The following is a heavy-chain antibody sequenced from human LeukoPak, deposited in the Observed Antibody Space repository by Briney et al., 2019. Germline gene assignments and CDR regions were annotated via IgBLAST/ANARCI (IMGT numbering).Heavy chain of an antibody. V-gene: IGHV4-59*08. CDR1: GGSISNKY. Sequence: SETLSLTCSISGGSISNKYWSWIRQPPGKGLEWIGYNTGSTSYNPSLKSRVTISVDTSKNQFSLKLSSVTAADTAVYYCARHGGNRTYYYGSGSYLRGVAFDIWGQGTMVTVSS. CDR3: ARHGGNRTYYYGSGSYLRGVAFDI. CDR2: NTGST. D-gene: IGHD3-10*01. J-gene: IGHJ3*02.